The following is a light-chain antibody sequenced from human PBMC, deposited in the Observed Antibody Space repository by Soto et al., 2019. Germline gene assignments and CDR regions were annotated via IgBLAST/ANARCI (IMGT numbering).Light chain of an antibody. CDR2: GAS. Sequence: EIVLTQSPCTLYLSPGERATLSCSASQSVSSSYLAWYQQKPGQAPRLLIYGASTRATGIPARFSGSVSGTEFTLTITSLQSEDFAVHYCQQYNNWPLTFGGGTEVDI. CDR1: QSVSSSY. J-gene: IGKJ4*01. CDR3: QQYNNWPLT. V-gene: IGKV3-15*01.